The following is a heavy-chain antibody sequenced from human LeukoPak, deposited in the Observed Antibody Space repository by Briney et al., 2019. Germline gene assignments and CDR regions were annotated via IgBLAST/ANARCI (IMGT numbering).Heavy chain of an antibody. Sequence: PGGSLRLSCAASGFTFSSYAMSWVRQAPGKGLEWVSAISGSGGSTNYADSVKGRFTISRDNSKNTLYLQMNSPRAEDTAVYYCAKGNSGPSTGFDYWGQGTLVTVSS. CDR3: AKGNSGPSTGFDY. V-gene: IGHV3-23*01. D-gene: IGHD5-12*01. J-gene: IGHJ4*02. CDR2: ISGSGGST. CDR1: GFTFSSYA.